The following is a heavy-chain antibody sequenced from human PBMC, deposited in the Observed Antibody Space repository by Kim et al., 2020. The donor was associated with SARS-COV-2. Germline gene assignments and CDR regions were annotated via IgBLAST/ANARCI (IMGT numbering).Heavy chain of an antibody. D-gene: IGHD2-2*02. V-gene: IGHV3-33*01. CDR3: ARXXXGTATCYTGGTYFDY. J-gene: IGHJ4*02. CDR2: LWYDGSNK. Sequence: GGSLRLSCAASGFTFSTYGMHWVRQAPGKGLEWVATLWYDGSNKYYPDSVKGRFTTSXDNSKNTLYLQVXXXRAEDTAVYYCARXXXGTATCYTGGTYFDYWGRXXLVTVSS. CDR1: GFTFSTYG.